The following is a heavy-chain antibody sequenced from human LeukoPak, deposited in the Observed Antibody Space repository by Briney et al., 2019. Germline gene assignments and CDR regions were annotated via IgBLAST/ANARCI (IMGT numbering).Heavy chain of an antibody. CDR2: IRSKAYGGTT. CDR1: GFTFGDYA. Sequence: GRSLRLSCTASGFTFGDYAMSWVRQASGKGLEWVGFIRSKAYGGTTEYAASVKGRFTISRDDSKSIAYLQMNSLKTEDTAVYFCFRLSRPYDILTGYYKGGRSRYYFDYWGQGTLVTVSS. J-gene: IGHJ4*02. D-gene: IGHD3-9*01. V-gene: IGHV3-49*04. CDR3: FRLSRPYDILTGYYKGGRSRYYFDY.